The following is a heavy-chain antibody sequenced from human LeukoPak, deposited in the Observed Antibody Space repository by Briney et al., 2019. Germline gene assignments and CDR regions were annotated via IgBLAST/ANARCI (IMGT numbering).Heavy chain of an antibody. Sequence: SETLSLTCAVYAGSFSGYYWSWIRQPPGKGLEWIGEINHSGSTNYNPTLKSRVTISVDTSKNQFSLKLSSVTAADTAVYYCAREVGRLPDYWGQGTLVTVSS. J-gene: IGHJ4*02. D-gene: IGHD5-18*01. CDR3: AREVGRLPDY. CDR2: INHSGST. V-gene: IGHV4-34*01. CDR1: AGSFSGYY.